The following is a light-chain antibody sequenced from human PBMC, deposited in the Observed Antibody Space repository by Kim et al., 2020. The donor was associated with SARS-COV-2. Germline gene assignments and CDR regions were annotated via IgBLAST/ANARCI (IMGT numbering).Light chain of an antibody. Sequence: IQMTQTPPSVSASVGDRVTITCRASQDIGTSLAWYQQKPGKAPKLLISPVSNLESGVPSRFSGSGSGTDFTLTISGLQREDFATYYCQQGTTFPWSFGQGTKVDIK. CDR1: QDIGTS. J-gene: IGKJ1*01. V-gene: IGKV1-12*01. CDR3: QQGTTFPWS. CDR2: PVS.